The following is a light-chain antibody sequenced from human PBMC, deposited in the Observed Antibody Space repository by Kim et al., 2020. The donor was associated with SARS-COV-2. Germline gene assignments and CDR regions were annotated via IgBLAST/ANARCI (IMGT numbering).Light chain of an antibody. J-gene: IGKJ1*01. Sequence: APVGDRVTITCRASQAISNYLAWYQQKPGQVPRLLIYAASNLQSGVPSRFSGSGSGTDFTLTISSLQPEDVATYYCQKYNSALRTFGQGTKVDIK. CDR1: QAISNY. CDR2: AAS. V-gene: IGKV1-27*01. CDR3: QKYNSALRT.